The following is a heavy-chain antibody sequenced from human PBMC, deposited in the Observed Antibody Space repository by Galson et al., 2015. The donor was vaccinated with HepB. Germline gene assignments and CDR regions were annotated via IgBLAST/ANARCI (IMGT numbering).Heavy chain of an antibody. Sequence: SLRLSCAASGFTFSSYAMSWVRQAPGKGLEWVSAISGSGDMTYYADSVKGRFTISRDSSKNTLFLQMNSLRAEDTAVYYCGKGGSLGVYDILSVIDFWGQGTLVTVSS. CDR2: ISGSGDMT. V-gene: IGHV3-23*01. J-gene: IGHJ4*02. CDR1: GFTFSSYA. CDR3: GKGGSLGVYDILSVIDF. D-gene: IGHD3-9*01.